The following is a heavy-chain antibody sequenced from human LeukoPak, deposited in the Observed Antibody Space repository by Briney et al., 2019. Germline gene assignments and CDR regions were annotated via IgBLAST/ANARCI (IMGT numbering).Heavy chain of an antibody. CDR1: GVSISSCY. Sequence: PSETLSLTCTVSGVSISSCYWSWLRQPPGKGLAWIGCIYYSGSTNYNPSLKSRVNISVNPSKNQFSLELSSVTAADTAVYYCASSKYSSTSPDYWGQGTLVTVSS. D-gene: IGHD6-6*01. V-gene: IGHV4-59*01. CDR3: ASSKYSSTSPDY. CDR2: IYYSGST. J-gene: IGHJ4*02.